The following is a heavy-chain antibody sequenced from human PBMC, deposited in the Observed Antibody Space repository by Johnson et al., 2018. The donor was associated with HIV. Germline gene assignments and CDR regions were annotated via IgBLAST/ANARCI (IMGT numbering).Heavy chain of an antibody. CDR3: AKDLHPAGQWLAFDI. J-gene: IGHJ3*02. CDR2: IRDDGSDK. CDR1: GFTFSSYW. V-gene: IGHV3-30*02. D-gene: IGHD6-19*01. Sequence: QVQLVESGGGVVQPGRSLRLSCAASGFTFSSYWMSWVRQAPGKGLEWVAFIRDDGSDKFYGDYVKGRFTISRDNSKNTVHLQMNSLRADDTALYYCAKDLHPAGQWLAFDIWGQGTMVTVSS.